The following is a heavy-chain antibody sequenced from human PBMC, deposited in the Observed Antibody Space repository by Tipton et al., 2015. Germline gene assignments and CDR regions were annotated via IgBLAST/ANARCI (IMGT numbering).Heavy chain of an antibody. CDR3: ARAPSDYDIWSGTFDY. CDR2: IYHDGRV. Sequence: TLSLTCAVSGDSISSNHWWSWVRQPPGKRLEWIGEIYHDGRVNYNPTLKSRVTISADKSKNQISLKLTSVTAADTAVYYCARAPSDYDIWSGTFDYWGQGTLVTVSS. J-gene: IGHJ4*02. D-gene: IGHD3-3*01. CDR1: GDSISSNHW. V-gene: IGHV4-4*02.